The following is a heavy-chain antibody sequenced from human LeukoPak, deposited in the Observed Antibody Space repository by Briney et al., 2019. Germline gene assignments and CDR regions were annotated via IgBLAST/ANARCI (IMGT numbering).Heavy chain of an antibody. J-gene: IGHJ4*02. CDR2: ISGGGEST. D-gene: IGHD2-15*01. Sequence: GSLRLSCAASGFTFSSYAMNWVRQAPGKGLELVSAISGGGESTYNADSVKGRVIISRDNSKNTLYLQMNSLRAEATAVYYCAKGEGGSCSSSSCSTYFDYWGQGTLVTVSS. V-gene: IGHV3-23*01. CDR1: GFTFSSYA. CDR3: AKGEGGSCSSSSCSTYFDY.